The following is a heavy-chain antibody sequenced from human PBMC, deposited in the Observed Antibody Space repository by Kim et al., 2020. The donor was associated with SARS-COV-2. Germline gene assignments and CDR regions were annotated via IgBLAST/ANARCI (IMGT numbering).Heavy chain of an antibody. V-gene: IGHV1-8*01. CDR2: MNPNSGNT. CDR1: GYTFTSYD. J-gene: IGHJ6*02. D-gene: IGHD1-7*01. Sequence: ASVKVSCKASGYTFTSYDINWVRQATGQGLEWMGWMNPNSGNTGYAQKFQGRVTMTRNTSISTAYMELSSLRSEDTAVYYCARGPFPELYYYYYGMDVWGQGTTVTVSS. CDR3: ARGPFPELYYYYYGMDV.